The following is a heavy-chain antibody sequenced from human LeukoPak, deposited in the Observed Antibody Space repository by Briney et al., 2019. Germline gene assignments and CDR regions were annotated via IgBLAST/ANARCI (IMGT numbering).Heavy chain of an antibody. CDR1: GFTVSSNY. D-gene: IGHD2-15*01. Sequence: PGGSLRLSCAASGFTVSSNYMSWVRQAPGKGLEWVSVIYSGGSTYYADSVKGRFTISRDNSKNTLYLQMNSLRAEDTAVYYCARGFCSGPSCYFYYGMDVWGQGTTATVSS. CDR3: ARGFCSGPSCYFYYGMDV. V-gene: IGHV3-53*01. J-gene: IGHJ6*02. CDR2: IYSGGST.